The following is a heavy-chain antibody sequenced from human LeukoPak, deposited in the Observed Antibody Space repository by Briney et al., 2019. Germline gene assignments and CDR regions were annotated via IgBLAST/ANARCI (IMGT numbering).Heavy chain of an antibody. V-gene: IGHV3-21*01. CDR3: ARGPYNWNYINFDY. Sequence: GGSLRLSCAASGFTFSTYNMNWVRQAPGKGLEWVSSISSSSSNIYYADSVKGRFTISRDNAKNTLYLQMNSLRAEDTAVYYCARGPYNWNYINFDYWGQGTLVTVSS. CDR1: GFTFSTYN. D-gene: IGHD1-7*01. CDR2: ISSSSSNI. J-gene: IGHJ4*02.